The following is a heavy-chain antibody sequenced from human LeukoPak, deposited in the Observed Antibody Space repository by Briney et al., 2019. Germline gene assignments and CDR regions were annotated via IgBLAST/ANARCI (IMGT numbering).Heavy chain of an antibody. CDR3: ASHFDLWFGEADWFDP. J-gene: IGHJ5*02. Sequence: SETLSLTCTVSGYSISSGYYWGWIRQPPGKGLEWIGSIYYSGSTYYNPSLKSRVTISVDTSKNQFSLKLSSVTAADTAVYYCASHFDLWFGEADWFDPWGQGTLVTVSS. CDR2: IYYSGST. D-gene: IGHD3-10*01. V-gene: IGHV4-38-2*02. CDR1: GYSISSGYY.